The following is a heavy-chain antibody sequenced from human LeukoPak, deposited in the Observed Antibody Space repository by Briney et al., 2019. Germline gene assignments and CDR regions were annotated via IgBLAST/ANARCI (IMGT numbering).Heavy chain of an antibody. J-gene: IGHJ6*03. V-gene: IGHV3-73*01. D-gene: IGHD4-11*01. CDR2: IRSKANSYAT. CDR1: GFTFSGSA. Sequence: GGSLRLSCAASGFTFSGSAMHWVRQASGKGLEWVGRIRSKANSYATAYAASVKGRFTISRDDSKNTAYLQMNSLKTEDTAVYYCTRRDSNPNYYYYMDVWGKGTTVTVSS. CDR3: TRRDSNPNYYYYMDV.